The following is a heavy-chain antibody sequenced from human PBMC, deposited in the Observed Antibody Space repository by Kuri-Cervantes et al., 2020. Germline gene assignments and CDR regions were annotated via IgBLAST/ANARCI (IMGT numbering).Heavy chain of an antibody. V-gene: IGHV4-38-2*01. CDR1: GYSISSGYY. D-gene: IGHD1-7*01. Sequence: SETLSLTCAVSGYSISSGYYWGWIRQPPGKGLEWIGSIYHSGSTYYNPSLKSRVTISVDTSKNQFSLKLSSVTAADTAVYYCARRTRTTGTQCYYFDYWGQGTLVTVSS. J-gene: IGHJ4*02. CDR2: IYHSGST. CDR3: ARRTRTTGTQCYYFDY.